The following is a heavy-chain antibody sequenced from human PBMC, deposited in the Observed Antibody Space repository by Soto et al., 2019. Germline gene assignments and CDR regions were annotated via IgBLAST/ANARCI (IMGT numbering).Heavy chain of an antibody. D-gene: IGHD5-12*01. V-gene: IGHV4-30-2*01. CDR1: GGSISSGSYS. J-gene: IGHJ4*02. CDR3: ASRRDGYPLGK. CDR2: IYYSGST. Sequence: TLSLTCAISGGSISSGSYSWIWIRQPPGKGLEWIGYIYYSGSTDYNPSLKSRVTISADRSKNQFSLNLTSVTAADTAVYYCASRRDGYPLGKWGPGIRVTVSS.